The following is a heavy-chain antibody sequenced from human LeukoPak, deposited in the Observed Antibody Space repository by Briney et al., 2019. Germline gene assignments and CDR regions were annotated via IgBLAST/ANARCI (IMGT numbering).Heavy chain of an antibody. CDR2: MNPNSGNT. CDR1: GYTFTSYD. Sequence: ASVKVSCKASGYTFTSYDINWVRQATGQGLEWMGWMNPNSGNTGYAQKFQGRVTITRNTSISTAYMELSSLRSEDTAVYYCARVAATSWFDPWGQGTLVTVSS. J-gene: IGHJ5*02. CDR3: ARVAATSWFDP. D-gene: IGHD6-25*01. V-gene: IGHV1-8*03.